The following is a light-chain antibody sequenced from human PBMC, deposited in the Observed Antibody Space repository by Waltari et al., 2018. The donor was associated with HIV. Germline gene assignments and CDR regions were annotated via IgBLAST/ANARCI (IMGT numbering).Light chain of an antibody. CDR1: SSHIGNNT. J-gene: IGLJ2*01. Sequence: QSVLTQPPSASGTPGQRVTISCSGSSSHIGNNTVNWYQHLPGTAPKVLIYSNNQRPSEVPDRFSGSKSGTSVSLAISGLQSEDEADYYCATWDDSLNGVVFGGGTKLTV. CDR3: ATWDDSLNGVV. CDR2: SNN. V-gene: IGLV1-44*01.